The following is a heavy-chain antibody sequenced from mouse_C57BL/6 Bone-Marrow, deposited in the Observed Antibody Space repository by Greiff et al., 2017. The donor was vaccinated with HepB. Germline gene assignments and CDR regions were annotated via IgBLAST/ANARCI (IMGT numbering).Heavy chain of an antibody. CDR2: INYDGSST. V-gene: IGHV5-16*01. CDR1: GFTFSDYY. D-gene: IGHD2-10*02. Sequence: EVNLVESEGGLVQPGSSMKLSCTASGFTFSDYYMAWVRLVPEKGLEWVANINYDGSSTYYLDSLKSRFIISRDNAKNILYLQMSSLKSEDTATYYCARGYGNYVGWYFDVWGTGTTVTVSS. J-gene: IGHJ1*03. CDR3: ARGYGNYVGWYFDV.